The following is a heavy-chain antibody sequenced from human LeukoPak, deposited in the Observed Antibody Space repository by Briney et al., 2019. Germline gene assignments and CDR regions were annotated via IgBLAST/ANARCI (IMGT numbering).Heavy chain of an antibody. CDR3: ARESGYHGSGFDP. CDR2: IKSDGSST. Sequence: PGGSLRLSCAASGFTFSSYWMHWVRQGPGKGLVWVSRIKSDGSSTSYADSVKGRFTISRDNAKNTLYLQMNSLRDEGTAVYYCARESGYHGSGFDPWGQGTLVTVSS. CDR1: GFTFSSYW. D-gene: IGHD3-10*01. J-gene: IGHJ5*02. V-gene: IGHV3-74*01.